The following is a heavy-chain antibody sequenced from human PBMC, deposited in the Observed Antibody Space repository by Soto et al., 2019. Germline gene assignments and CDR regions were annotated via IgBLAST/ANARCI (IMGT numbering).Heavy chain of an antibody. J-gene: IGHJ6*02. CDR3: ARSPERITMARGVIIGGYYYYGMDV. V-gene: IGHV3-21*01. CDR2: ISSSSSYI. CDR1: GFTFSSYS. Sequence: GGSLRLSCAASGFTFSSYSMNWVRQAPGKGLEWVSSISSSSSYIYYADSVKGRFTISRDNAKNSLYLQMNSLRAEDTAVYYCARSPERITMARGVIIGGYYYYGMDVWGQGTTVTVSS. D-gene: IGHD3-10*01.